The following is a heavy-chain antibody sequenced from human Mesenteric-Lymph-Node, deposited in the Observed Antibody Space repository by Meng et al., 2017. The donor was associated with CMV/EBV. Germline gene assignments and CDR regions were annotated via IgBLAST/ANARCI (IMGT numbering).Heavy chain of an antibody. CDR3: ARDMAITETAPDL. D-gene: IGHD5-24*01. Sequence: KGSGYSFTSDWIGWVCQMPGKGLEWMGIIYPGDSDTRYSPSFQGQVTISADKSINTAYLQWSSLKASDTAIYFCARDMAITETAPDLWGQGTLVTVSS. CDR2: IYPGDSDT. CDR1: GYSFTSDW. V-gene: IGHV5-51*01. J-gene: IGHJ5*02.